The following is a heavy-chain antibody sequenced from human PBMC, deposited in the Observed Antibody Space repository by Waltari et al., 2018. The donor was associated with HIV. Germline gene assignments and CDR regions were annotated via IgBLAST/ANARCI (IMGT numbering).Heavy chain of an antibody. J-gene: IGHJ3*02. CDR3: ARKYDSDAFDI. V-gene: IGHV4-61*01. CDR2: IYYSGRT. Sequence: QVQLQESGPGLVKPSETLSLTCTVSDGSVSSGSHYWSWIRQPPGKGLEWIGYIYYSGRTNYKPSLRSRVTISVDTSKNKFSLKLSSVTAADTAVYYCARKYDSDAFDIWGQGTMVTVSS. D-gene: IGHD3-16*01. CDR1: DGSVSSGSHY.